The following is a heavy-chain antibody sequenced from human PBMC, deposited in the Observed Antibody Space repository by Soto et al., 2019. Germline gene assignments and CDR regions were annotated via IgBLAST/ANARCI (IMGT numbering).Heavy chain of an antibody. V-gene: IGHV2-26*01. CDR2: IFSDDEY. D-gene: IGHD2-15*01. CDR1: GFSLSNNKMG. J-gene: IGHJ6*02. CDR3: TRVGGGSPYYYAMDV. Sequence: QVTLKESGPVLVKPTETLTLTCTVSGFSLSNNKMGVSWIRQPPGRALEWLANIFSDDEYSYSTSLKGRLTISQDTSKSQVVLNVTTIDPVDTATYYCTRVGGGSPYYYAMDVWGQGTTVTVSS.